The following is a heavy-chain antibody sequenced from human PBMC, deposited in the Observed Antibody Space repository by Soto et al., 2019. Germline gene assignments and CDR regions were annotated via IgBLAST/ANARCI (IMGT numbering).Heavy chain of an antibody. V-gene: IGHV3-30*18. Sequence: GGSLRLSCAASGFTXSSYGMHWVRQAPGKGLEWVAVISYDGSNKYYADSVKGRFTISRDNSKNTLYLQMNSLRAEDTAVYYCAKDYRELISNFAYRGQGTLVTVSS. J-gene: IGHJ4*02. CDR2: ISYDGSNK. CDR3: AKDYRELISNFAY. D-gene: IGHD1-7*01. CDR1: GFTXSSYG.